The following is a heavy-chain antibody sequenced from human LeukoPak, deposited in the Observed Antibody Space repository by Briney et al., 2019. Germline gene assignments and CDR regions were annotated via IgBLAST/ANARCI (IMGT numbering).Heavy chain of an antibody. CDR2: INTGAGST. CDR3: ARGVYYYHSGGYYDFDY. D-gene: IGHD3-22*01. V-gene: IGHV1-46*01. J-gene: IGHJ4*02. CDR1: GYTFTNYW. Sequence: ASVKVSCKASGYTFTNYWMHWVRQAPGQGLQWMGMINTGAGSTTYAQAFQGRVTMTRDTSSSTVYMELSSLRSEDTAVYYCARGVYYYHSGGYYDFDYWGQGTLVNVSS.